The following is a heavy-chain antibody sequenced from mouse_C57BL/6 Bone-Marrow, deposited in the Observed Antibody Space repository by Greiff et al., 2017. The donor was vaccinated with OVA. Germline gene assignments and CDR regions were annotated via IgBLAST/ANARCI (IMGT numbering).Heavy chain of an antibody. V-gene: IGHV1-19*01. J-gene: IGHJ2*01. CDR1: GYTFTDYY. D-gene: IGHD2-2*01. CDR3: ARWLSSLYYFDY. Sequence: EVQLQQSGPVLVKPGASVKMSCKASGYTFTDYYMNWVKQSHGKSLEWIGVINPYNGGTSYNQKFKGKATLTVDKSSSTAYMELNSLTSEDSAVYDCARWLSSLYYFDYWGQGTTLTVSS. CDR2: INPYNGGT.